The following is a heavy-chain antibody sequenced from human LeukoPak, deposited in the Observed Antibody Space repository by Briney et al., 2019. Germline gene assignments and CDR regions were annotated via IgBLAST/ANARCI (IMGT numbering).Heavy chain of an antibody. CDR3: AREAHGGNYFDY. CDR2: IYHSGST. J-gene: IGHJ4*02. V-gene: IGHV4-30-2*01. CDR1: GGSISSGGYS. D-gene: IGHD4-23*01. Sequence: PSETLSLTCAVSGGSISSGGYSWSWIRQPPGKGLEWIGYIYHSGSTYYNPSLKSRVTISVDRSKNQFSLKRSSVTAADTAVYYCAREAHGGNYFDYWGQGTLVTVSS.